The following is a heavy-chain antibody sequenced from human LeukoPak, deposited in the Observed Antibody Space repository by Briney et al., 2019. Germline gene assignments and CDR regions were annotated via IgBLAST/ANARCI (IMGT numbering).Heavy chain of an antibody. CDR1: GGSFSGYY. CDR3: ARGPVGSSWVRYAFDI. J-gene: IGHJ3*02. CDR2: INHSGST. D-gene: IGHD6-13*01. Sequence: PSETLSLTCAVYGGSFSGYYWSWIRQPPGKGLEWIGEINHSGSTNHNPSLKSRVTISVDTSKNQFSLKLSSVTAADTAVYYCARGPVGSSWVRYAFDIWGQGTMVTVSS. V-gene: IGHV4-34*01.